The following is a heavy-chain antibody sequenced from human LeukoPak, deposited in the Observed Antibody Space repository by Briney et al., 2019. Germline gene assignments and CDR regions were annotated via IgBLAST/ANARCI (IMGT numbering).Heavy chain of an antibody. CDR3: TMSGSPSGFDY. Sequence: SETLSLTCTVSGGSISSYYWSWIRQPPGKGLEWIGYIYYSGSTNYNPSLKSRVTISVDTSKNQFSLKLSSVIAADTAVYYCTMSGSPSGFDYWGRGTLVTVSS. CDR1: GGSISSYY. CDR2: IYYSGST. D-gene: IGHD1-26*01. J-gene: IGHJ4*02. V-gene: IGHV4-59*08.